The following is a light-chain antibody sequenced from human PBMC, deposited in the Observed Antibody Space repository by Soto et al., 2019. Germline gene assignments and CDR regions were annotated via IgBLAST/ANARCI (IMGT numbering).Light chain of an antibody. CDR1: QTVSNDF. CDR3: LQYGSSPT. J-gene: IGKJ1*01. V-gene: IGKV3-20*01. Sequence: EIVLTQSPGTLYLSPGERATLSCTASQTVSNDFVAWYQQTPGQAPRLLIYTTSNRVTGVPARFSGSGSGTDFTLTISRLEPEDFVVYYCLQYGSSPTFGQGTKVEIK. CDR2: TTS.